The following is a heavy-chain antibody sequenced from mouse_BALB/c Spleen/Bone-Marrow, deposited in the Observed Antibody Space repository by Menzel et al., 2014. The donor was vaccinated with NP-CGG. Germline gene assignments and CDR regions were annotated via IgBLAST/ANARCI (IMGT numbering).Heavy chain of an antibody. V-gene: IGHV14-3*02. D-gene: IGHD4-1*01. CDR3: ARWEYYAMDY. CDR2: IDPANGNT. J-gene: IGHJ4*01. CDR1: GFNIKDTY. Sequence: EVQLVESGAELVKPGASVKLSCTASGFNIKDTYMHWVKQRPEQGLEWIGRIDPANGNTKYDPKFQGKATITADTSSNTAYLQLSSLTSEDTAVYYCARWEYYAMDYWGQGTSVTDSS.